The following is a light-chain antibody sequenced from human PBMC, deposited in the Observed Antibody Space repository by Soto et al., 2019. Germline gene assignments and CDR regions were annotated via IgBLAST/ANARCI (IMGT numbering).Light chain of an antibody. CDR2: KAS. Sequence: DIQMTQSPSTLSASVGDRVTITCRASQSISNSLAWYQQKPGKAPKLLIYKASSLESGVPSRFSGRGSGTEFTLTISSPQPDDFATYYCQHYNDYSPYTFGQGTKLEIK. CDR1: QSISNS. V-gene: IGKV1-5*03. J-gene: IGKJ2*01. CDR3: QHYNDYSPYT.